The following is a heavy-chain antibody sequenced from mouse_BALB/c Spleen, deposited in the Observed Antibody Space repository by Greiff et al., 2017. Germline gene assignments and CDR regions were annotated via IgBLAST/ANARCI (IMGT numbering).Heavy chain of an antibody. D-gene: IGHD2-3*01. J-gene: IGHJ2*01. CDR3: AGWLLPFDY. CDR1: GYSITSDYA. Sequence: VQLKESGPGLVKPSQSLSLTCTVTGYSITSDYAWNWIRQFPGNKLEWMGYISYSGSTSYNPSLKSRISITRDTSKNQFFLQLNSVTTEDTATYYCAGWLLPFDYWGQGTTLTVSS. V-gene: IGHV3-2*02. CDR2: ISYSGST.